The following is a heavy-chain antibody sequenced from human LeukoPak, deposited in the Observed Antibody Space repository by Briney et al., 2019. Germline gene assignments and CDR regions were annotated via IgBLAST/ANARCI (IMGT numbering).Heavy chain of an antibody. CDR1: GYTFTSYY. J-gene: IGHJ4*02. CDR3: ARDIVVVAGVYFDY. CDR2: INPSGCST. V-gene: IGHV1-46*01. D-gene: IGHD3-22*01. Sequence: ASVNVSCKASGYTFTSYYMHWVRQAPGQGLEWMGIINPSGCSTSYAQKFQGRVNMTRNTSTSTVYMELSSLRSEDTAVYYCARDIVVVAGVYFDYWGQGTLVTVSS.